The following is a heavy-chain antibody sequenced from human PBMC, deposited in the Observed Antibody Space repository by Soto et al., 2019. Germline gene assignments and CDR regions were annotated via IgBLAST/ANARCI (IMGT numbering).Heavy chain of an antibody. CDR3: ARGYYYDSSGYYSPMGDAFDI. CDR2: ISAYNGNT. CDR1: GYTFTSYG. D-gene: IGHD3-22*01. Sequence: QVQLVQSGAEVKKPGASVKVSCKASGYTFTSYGISWVRQAPGQGLEWMGWISAYNGNTNYAQKLQGRVTMTTDTSTSTAYMELRSLRSDDTAMYYCARGYYYDSSGYYSPMGDAFDIWGQGTMVTVSS. V-gene: IGHV1-18*01. J-gene: IGHJ3*02.